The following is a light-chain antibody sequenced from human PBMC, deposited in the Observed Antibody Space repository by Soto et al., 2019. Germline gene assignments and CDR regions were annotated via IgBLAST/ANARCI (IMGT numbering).Light chain of an antibody. V-gene: IGKV3-11*01. CDR3: QQRSNWPPSIT. CDR2: DAS. Sequence: EIVLTQSPATLSLSPGERATLSCRASQSVSSYLAWYQQKPGQAPRLLIYDASNRATGIPARFSGSGSGTEFTLTISSLEPDDFAVYYCQQRSNWPPSITVGQRTRLEIK. CDR1: QSVSSY. J-gene: IGKJ5*01.